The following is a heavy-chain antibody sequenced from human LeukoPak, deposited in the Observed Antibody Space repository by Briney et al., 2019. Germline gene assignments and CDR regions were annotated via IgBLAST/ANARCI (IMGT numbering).Heavy chain of an antibody. D-gene: IGHD3-10*01. Sequence: PSETLSLTCAVYGGSFSGYYWSWIRQPPGKGLEWIGEINHSGRTNYNPSLKSRVTISVDTSKNQFSLKLSSVTAADTAVYYCARRRVRGVIVSNNWFDPWGQGTLVTVSS. CDR1: GGSFSGYY. CDR3: ARRRVRGVIVSNNWFDP. J-gene: IGHJ5*02. CDR2: INHSGRT. V-gene: IGHV4-34*01.